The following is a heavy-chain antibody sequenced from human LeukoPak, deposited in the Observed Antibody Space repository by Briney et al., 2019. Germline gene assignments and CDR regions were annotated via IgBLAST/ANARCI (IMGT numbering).Heavy chain of an antibody. D-gene: IGHD2/OR15-2a*01. Sequence: ASVKVSCKTSGYTFANYDITWVRQAPGRGLEWMGWMNPYSTNTGYARQFQGRLSMTRDISITTAYMELSSLRSEDTAVYYCARATRGGLLSEFWGQGSLITVSS. CDR1: GYTFANYD. V-gene: IGHV1-8*01. CDR2: MNPYSTNT. CDR3: ARATRGGLLSEF. J-gene: IGHJ4*02.